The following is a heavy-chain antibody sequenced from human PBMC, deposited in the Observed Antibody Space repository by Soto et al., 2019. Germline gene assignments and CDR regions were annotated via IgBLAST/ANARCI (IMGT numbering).Heavy chain of an antibody. J-gene: IGHJ6*02. V-gene: IGHV3-30*18. CDR2: ISFDGSNK. Sequence: QVQLVESGGGVVQPGRSLRLSCAASGFTFSSYGMHWVRQAPGKGLEWVAVISFDGSNKYYADSVKGRFTISRDNSKNTLYLQMNSLRAEDTALYYCAKDAYSSSWYSSGYGMDVWGQGTTVTVSS. CDR3: AKDAYSSSWYSSGYGMDV. CDR1: GFTFSSYG. D-gene: IGHD6-13*01.